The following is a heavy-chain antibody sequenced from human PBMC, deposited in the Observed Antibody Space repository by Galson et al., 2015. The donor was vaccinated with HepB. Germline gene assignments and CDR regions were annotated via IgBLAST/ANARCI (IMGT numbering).Heavy chain of an antibody. J-gene: IGHJ4*02. CDR1: GFTFSSYA. CDR3: ARDLVGYSSSWNPGIFDY. CDR2: ISYDGSNK. V-gene: IGHV3-30-3*01. D-gene: IGHD6-13*01. Sequence: SLRLSCAASGFTFSSYAMHWVRQAPGEGLEWVAVISYDGSNKYHADSVKGRFTISRDNSKNTLYLQMDSLRAEDTAVYYCARDLVGYSSSWNPGIFDYWGQGTLVTVSS.